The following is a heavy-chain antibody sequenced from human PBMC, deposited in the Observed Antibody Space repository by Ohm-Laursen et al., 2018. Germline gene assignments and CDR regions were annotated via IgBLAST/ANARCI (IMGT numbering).Heavy chain of an antibody. Sequence: SLRLSCTASGFTFDDYAMHWVRQAPGKGLEWVAVIWYDGSNKYYADSVKGRFTISRDNSKNTLYLQMNSLRAEDTAVYYCAREGLLWFGELFQAAYYFDYWGQGTLVTVSS. CDR1: GFTFDDYA. D-gene: IGHD3-10*01. CDR3: AREGLLWFGELFQAAYYFDY. V-gene: IGHV3-33*08. J-gene: IGHJ4*02. CDR2: IWYDGSNK.